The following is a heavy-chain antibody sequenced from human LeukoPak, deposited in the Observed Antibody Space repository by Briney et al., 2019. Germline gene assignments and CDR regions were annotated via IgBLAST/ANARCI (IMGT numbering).Heavy chain of an antibody. D-gene: IGHD3-10*01. CDR2: IYYSGST. V-gene: IGHV4-59*01. J-gene: IGHJ4*02. Sequence: KPSETLSLTCTVSGGSISSSYWSWIRQPPGKGLEWIGYIYYSGSTDYTPSLKSRVTISVDTSKNQFSLKRSSVTAADTAVYYCARAGPAPAMVRGVTPPFDYWGQGTLVTVSS. CDR1: GGSISSSY. CDR3: ARAGPAPAMVRGVTPPFDY.